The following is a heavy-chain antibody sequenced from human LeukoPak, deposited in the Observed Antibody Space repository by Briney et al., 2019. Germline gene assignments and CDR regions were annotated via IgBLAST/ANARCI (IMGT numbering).Heavy chain of an antibody. CDR2: IYPGDSDT. V-gene: IGHV5-51*01. Sequence: GESLKISCQGSGYSFTSYWIGWVRQMPGKGLEWMGIIYPGDSDTRYSPSFQGQVTISADKSISTAYLQWSSLKASDTAMYYCARLAHADIAASREAFDIWGQGTMVTVSS. CDR3: ARLAHADIAASREAFDI. J-gene: IGHJ3*02. D-gene: IGHD6-13*01. CDR1: GYSFTSYW.